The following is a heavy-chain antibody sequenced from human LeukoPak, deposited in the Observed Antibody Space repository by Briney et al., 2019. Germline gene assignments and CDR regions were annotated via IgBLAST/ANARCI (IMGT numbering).Heavy chain of an antibody. D-gene: IGHD7-27*01. J-gene: IGHJ4*02. CDR1: GGAISSPY. CDR3: ARGSLGNLDY. Sequence: PSETLSLNCTVSGGAISSPYWSWIRQPAGKGLEWIGRIYASGSPNYNPSLKSRVTMSVDTSENQFSLRVNSVTAADTAVYYCARGSLGNLDYWGQGTLVTVSS. CDR2: IYASGSP. V-gene: IGHV4-4*07.